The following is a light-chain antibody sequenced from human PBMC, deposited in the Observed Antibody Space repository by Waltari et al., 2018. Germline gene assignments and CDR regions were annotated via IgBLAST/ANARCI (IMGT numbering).Light chain of an antibody. CDR3: AAWDDSLSGQV. Sequence: QSVLTQPPSASGTPGQRVTISCSGSSSNIGSNYVYWYQQLPGTAPKLLIYSNNQRPSGVPDRFSGSESGTSASLAISGLRSEDEADYYCAAWDDSLSGQVFGGGTKLTVL. CDR1: SSNIGSNY. CDR2: SNN. V-gene: IGLV1-47*02. J-gene: IGLJ3*02.